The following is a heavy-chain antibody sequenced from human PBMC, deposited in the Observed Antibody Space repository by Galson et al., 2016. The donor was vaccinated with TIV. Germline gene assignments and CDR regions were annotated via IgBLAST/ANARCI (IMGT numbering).Heavy chain of an antibody. V-gene: IGHV2-5*05. Sequence: PALVKPPQTLTVTCTLSGFSLSTPGVGVGWIRQPPGEALEWLEVTYWDDDLRYGPSLKNRLTITKDTSKNRVFLTMTNAAPMDTATYFCAHIRITLIPDAFYIWGHGTVVTVSS. D-gene: IGHD3-22*01. CDR3: AHIRITLIPDAFYI. J-gene: IGHJ3*02. CDR1: GFSLSTPGVG. CDR2: TYWDDDL.